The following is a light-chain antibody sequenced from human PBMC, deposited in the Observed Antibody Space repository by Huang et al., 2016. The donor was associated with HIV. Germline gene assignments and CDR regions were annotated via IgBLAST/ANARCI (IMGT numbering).Light chain of an antibody. CDR1: QIVSSH. CDR3: QQYNDLRST. J-gene: IGKJ3*01. Sequence: ETVMTQSPVTLSVSPGDRASLSCRSSQIVSSHLAWYQQKPGQAPRLLIYAASTRATGVPGRCSGSGAGTEFTLTISTLQSEDSAVYYCQQYNDLRSTFGPGTRVEIK. V-gene: IGKV3-15*01. CDR2: AAS.